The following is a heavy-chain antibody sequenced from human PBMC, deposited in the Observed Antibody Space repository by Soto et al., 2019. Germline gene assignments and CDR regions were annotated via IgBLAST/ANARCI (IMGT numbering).Heavy chain of an antibody. CDR3: ARAGQRWLQLPVDY. V-gene: IGHV1-69*01. CDR2: IIPIFGTA. Sequence: QVQLVQSGAEVKKPWSSVKVSCKASGGTFSSYAISWVRQAPGQGLEWMGGIIPIFGTANYAQKFQGRVTITADESTRTAYMELSSLRSEDTAVYYCARAGQRWLQLPVDYWGQGTLVTVSS. J-gene: IGHJ4*02. CDR1: GGTFSSYA. D-gene: IGHD5-12*01.